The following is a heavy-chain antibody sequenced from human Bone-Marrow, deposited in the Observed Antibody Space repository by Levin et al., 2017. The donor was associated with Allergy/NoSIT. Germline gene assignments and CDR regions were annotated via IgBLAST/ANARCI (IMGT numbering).Heavy chain of an antibody. J-gene: IGHJ4*02. CDR3: AHSGPAQKPFDY. CDR1: GFSISTHGVG. V-gene: IGHV2-5*02. Sequence: ESGPTLVKPTQTLTVTCTFSGFSISTHGVGVGWIRQPPGKALEWLALIYWDDDKRYSPSLKSRLTITKDTSKNQVVLIMTNMDPVDTATYYCAHSGPAQKPFDYWGQGILVTVSS. CDR2: IYWDDDK.